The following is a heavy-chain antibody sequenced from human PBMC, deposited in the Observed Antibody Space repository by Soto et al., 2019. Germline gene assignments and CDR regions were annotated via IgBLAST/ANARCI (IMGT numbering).Heavy chain of an antibody. CDR3: ARPGYSSSWYFDY. J-gene: IGHJ4*02. D-gene: IGHD6-13*01. V-gene: IGHV4-39*01. CDR2: IYYSGST. CDR1: GGSISSSRYY. Sequence: QLQLHESGPGLVKPSETLSLTCTVSGGSISSSRYYWGWIRQPPGKGLEWIGSIYYSGSTYYNPSLKSRVTISVDTSKNQFSLKLSSVTATDTAVYYCARPGYSSSWYFDYWGQGTLVTVSS.